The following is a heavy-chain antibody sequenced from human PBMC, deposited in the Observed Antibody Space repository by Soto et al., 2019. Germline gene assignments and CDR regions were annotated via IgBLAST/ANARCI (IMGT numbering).Heavy chain of an antibody. D-gene: IGHD5-12*01. CDR3: AKRRDYLGH. Sequence: EVQLLESGGGLVQPGGSLRLSCAASGFTFSSYAMSWVRQAPGKGLEWFSAISGSGVRTYYADSVKGRSPISRDNSKNTLYLEMNGLRVEDTAVYYCAKRRDYLGHWGKGTLVTVSS. V-gene: IGHV3-23*01. CDR2: ISGSGVRT. CDR1: GFTFSSYA. J-gene: IGHJ4*02.